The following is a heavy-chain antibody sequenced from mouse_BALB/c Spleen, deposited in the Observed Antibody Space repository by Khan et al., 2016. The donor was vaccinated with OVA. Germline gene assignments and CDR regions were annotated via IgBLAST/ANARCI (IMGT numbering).Heavy chain of an antibody. CDR1: GFSLSSYN. CDR3: TRDNYRYDCDRVVDK. Sequence: QVQLKESGPGLVAPSQSLSITCTVSGFSLSSYNVHWVRQPPGKGLEWLGMIWGGGGTDYNSTLISRLSIRKDNSKSQVFLKMNSLQTDDTAMYYCTRDNYRYDCDRVVDKWGQGTTVTVSS. D-gene: IGHD2-14*01. CDR2: IWGGGGT. V-gene: IGHV2-6-4*01. J-gene: IGHJ4*01.